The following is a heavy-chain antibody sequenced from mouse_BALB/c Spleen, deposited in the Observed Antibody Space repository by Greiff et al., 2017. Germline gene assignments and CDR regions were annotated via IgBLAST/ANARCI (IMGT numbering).Heavy chain of an antibody. Sequence: EVKLVESGGDLVKPGGSLKLSCAASGFTFSSYGMSWVRQTPDKRLEWVATISSGGSYTYYPDSVKGRFTISRDNAKNTLYLQMSSLKSEDTAMYYCARRRYGNPVDAMDYWGQGTSVTVSS. CDR2: ISSGGSYT. CDR1: GFTFSSYG. CDR3: ARRRYGNPVDAMDY. J-gene: IGHJ4*01. D-gene: IGHD2-10*02. V-gene: IGHV5-6*02.